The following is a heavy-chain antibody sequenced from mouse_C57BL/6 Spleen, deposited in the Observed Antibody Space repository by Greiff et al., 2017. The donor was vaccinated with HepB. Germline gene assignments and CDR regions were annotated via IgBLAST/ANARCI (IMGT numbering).Heavy chain of an antibody. CDR1: GYTFTSYG. J-gene: IGHJ2*01. V-gene: IGHV1-81*01. CDR2: IYPRSGNT. Sequence: QVQLKQSGAELARPGASVKLSCKASGYTFTSYGISWVKQRTGQGLEWIGEIYPRSGNTYYNEKFKGKATLTADKSSSTAYMELRSLTSEDSAVYFCARSDTTVVARVYFDYWGQGTTLTVSS. D-gene: IGHD1-1*01. CDR3: ARSDTTVVARVYFDY.